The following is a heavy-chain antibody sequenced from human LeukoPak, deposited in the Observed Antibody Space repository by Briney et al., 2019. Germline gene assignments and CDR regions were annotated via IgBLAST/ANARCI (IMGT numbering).Heavy chain of an antibody. CDR1: GGSFSGYY. D-gene: IGHD2-15*01. Sequence: SETLSLTCAVYGGSFSGYYWSWIRQPPGKGLEWIGEINHSGSTNYNPSLKSRVTISVDTSKNQFSLKLSSVTAADTAVYYCARVKGVVVAATPTPWFDPWGQGTLVTVSS. V-gene: IGHV4-34*01. J-gene: IGHJ5*02. CDR2: INHSGST. CDR3: ARVKGVVVAATPTPWFDP.